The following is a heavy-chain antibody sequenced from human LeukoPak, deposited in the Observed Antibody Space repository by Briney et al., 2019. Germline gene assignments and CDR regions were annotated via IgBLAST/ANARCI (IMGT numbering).Heavy chain of an antibody. CDR1: GGSFSGYY. V-gene: IGHV4-34*01. J-gene: IGHJ6*02. CDR3: ARLSTTPLRYCSGGSCYPYYYGMDV. D-gene: IGHD2-15*01. CDR2: INHSGST. Sequence: SETLSLTCAVYGGSFSGYYWSWIRQPPGKGLEWIGEINHSGSTNYNPSLKSRVTISVDTSKNQFSLKLSSVTAADTAVYYCARLSTTPLRYCSGGSCYPYYYGMDVWGQGTTVTVSS.